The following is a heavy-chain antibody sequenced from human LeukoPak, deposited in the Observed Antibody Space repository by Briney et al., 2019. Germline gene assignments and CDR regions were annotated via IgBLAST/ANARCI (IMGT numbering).Heavy chain of an antibody. Sequence: PSETLSLTCAVYGGSFSGYYWGWIRQSPGKGLEWNGEINHSGSTNYNPSLKSRVTISVDTSKNQFSLKLTSVTAADTAVYYCARPLGQGNEYGMDVWGQGTTVTVSS. CDR2: INHSGST. CDR1: GGSFSGYY. D-gene: IGHD1-1*01. CDR3: ARPLGQGNEYGMDV. V-gene: IGHV4-34*01. J-gene: IGHJ6*02.